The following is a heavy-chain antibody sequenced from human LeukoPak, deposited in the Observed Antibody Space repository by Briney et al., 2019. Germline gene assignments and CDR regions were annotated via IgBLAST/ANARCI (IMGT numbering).Heavy chain of an antibody. CDR3: ARGPPRGNYYYMDV. CDR2: IGTASDT. Sequence: PGGSLRLSCAASGFTFSSFDMHWVRQPTGQGLEWVSTIGTASDTYYPGSVEGRFTLSRDNAKNSLYLQMNSLTGGDTAVYYCARGPPRGNYYYMDVWGKGPTVTVSS. CDR1: GFTFSSFD. V-gene: IGHV3-13*01. D-gene: IGHD1-1*01. J-gene: IGHJ6*03.